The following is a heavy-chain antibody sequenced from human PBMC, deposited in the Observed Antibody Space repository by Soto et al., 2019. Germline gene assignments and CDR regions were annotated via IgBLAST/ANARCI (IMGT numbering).Heavy chain of an antibody. V-gene: IGHV3-30-3*01. CDR2: ISYDGSNK. D-gene: IGHD3-3*01. J-gene: IGHJ4*02. Sequence: QVQLVESGGGVVQPGRSLRLSCAASGFTFSSYAMHWVRQAPGKGLEWVAVISYDGSNKYYADSVKGRFTISRDNSKNTLYLQTNSLRAEDTAVYYCARDGEVMIQGRFDSWGQGTLVTVSS. CDR1: GFTFSSYA. CDR3: ARDGEVMIQGRFDS.